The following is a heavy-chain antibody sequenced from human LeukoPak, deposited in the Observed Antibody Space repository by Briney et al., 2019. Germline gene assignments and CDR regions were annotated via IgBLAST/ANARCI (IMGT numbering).Heavy chain of an antibody. CDR2: IDWDDDK. CDR3: ARATYYYDSSGYDAFDI. Sequence: SGPTLVNPTQPLTLTCTFSGFSLSTSGMCVSWIRQPPVKALEWLAHIDWDDDKHYSTSLKTRLTISKDTSKTQVVLTMTNMDPVDTATYYCARATYYYDSSGYDAFDIWGQGTMVTVSS. V-gene: IGHV2-70*01. D-gene: IGHD3-22*01. CDR1: GFSLSTSGMC. J-gene: IGHJ3*02.